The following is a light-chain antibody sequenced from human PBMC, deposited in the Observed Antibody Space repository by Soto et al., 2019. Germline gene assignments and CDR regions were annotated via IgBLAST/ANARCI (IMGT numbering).Light chain of an antibody. CDR3: QQYNKGPVT. CDR1: QSISRN. V-gene: IGKV3-15*01. Sequence: EIVLTQSPGTLSLSPGERATLSCRASQSISRNLAWYQQKPGQAPRLLIYGASTRATGIAARFSGSGSGTEFTLTISSLQSEDFGVYFCQQYNKGPVTFGQGTKVDIK. CDR2: GAS. J-gene: IGKJ1*01.